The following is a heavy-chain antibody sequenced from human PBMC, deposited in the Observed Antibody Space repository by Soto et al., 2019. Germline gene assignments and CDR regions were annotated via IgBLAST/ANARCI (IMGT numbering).Heavy chain of an antibody. D-gene: IGHD2-2*03. CDR3: ARVSGYCSSTSCSTIDY. Sequence: QVQLQQWGEGLLKPSETLSLTCAVYGGSFSGYSWSWIRQPPGKGLEWIGEINHSGSTNYNPSLKSRVTISVDTSKNQFSLKLSSVTAADTAVYYCARVSGYCSSTSCSTIDYWGQGTLVTVSS. J-gene: IGHJ4*02. CDR2: INHSGST. CDR1: GGSFSGYS. V-gene: IGHV4-34*01.